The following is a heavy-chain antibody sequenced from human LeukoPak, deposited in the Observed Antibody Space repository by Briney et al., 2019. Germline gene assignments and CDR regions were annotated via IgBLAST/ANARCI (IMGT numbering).Heavy chain of an antibody. CDR2: IKHDGSEE. CDR1: GLSVSGQW. J-gene: IGHJ4*02. Sequence: GGSLRLSCVASGLSVSGQWMNWVRQAPGQGLEWVANIKHDGSEEYYVDSVKGRFTVSRDDGRNSVSLQMNSVRAEDTAVYYCGYTNNFYHWGQGTLVVVSS. V-gene: IGHV3-7*01. D-gene: IGHD3-16*02. CDR3: GYTNNFYH.